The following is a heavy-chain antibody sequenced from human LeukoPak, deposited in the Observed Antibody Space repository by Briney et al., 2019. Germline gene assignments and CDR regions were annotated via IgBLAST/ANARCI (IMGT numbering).Heavy chain of an antibody. J-gene: IGHJ5*02. CDR3: ANSHVP. CDR1: GFTFNNFG. V-gene: IGHV3-30*02. Sequence: GGSLRLSCEASGFTFNNFGMHWVRQAPGKGLEWVAFIGYDESKKYYAESVKGRFTISRDDSKNTLYLQMNSLRAEDTAVYYCANSHVPWGQGTLVTVSS. CDR2: IGYDESKK.